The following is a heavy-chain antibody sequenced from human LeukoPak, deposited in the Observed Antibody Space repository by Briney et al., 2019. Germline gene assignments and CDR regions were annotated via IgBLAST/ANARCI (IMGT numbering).Heavy chain of an antibody. J-gene: IGHJ4*02. CDR3: AHRDGIGALDY. D-gene: IGHD3-16*01. CDR1: GGSISSGGYY. Sequence: QTLSLTCTVSGGSISSGGYYRSWIRQHPGKALEWLALIYWDDDKRYSPSLKSRLTITKDTSKNQVVLTMTNMDPVDTATYYCAHRDGIGALDYWGQGTLVTVSS. CDR2: IYWDDDK. V-gene: IGHV2-5*08.